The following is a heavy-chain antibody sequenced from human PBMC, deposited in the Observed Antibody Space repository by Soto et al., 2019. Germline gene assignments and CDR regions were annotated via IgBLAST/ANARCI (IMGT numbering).Heavy chain of an antibody. V-gene: IGHV3-73*01. CDR1: GFTFRGSA. Sequence: EVQLVESGGGLVQPGGSLKLSCAASGFTFRGSAMHWVRQASGKGLEWVGRIRSKANSYATAYAASVKGRFTISRDDSKNTAYLQMNSLKTEDTAVYYCTTGKEGDSSWYTTDVFDYWGQGTLVTVSS. CDR3: TTGKEGDSSWYTTDVFDY. J-gene: IGHJ4*02. D-gene: IGHD6-13*01. CDR2: IRSKANSYAT.